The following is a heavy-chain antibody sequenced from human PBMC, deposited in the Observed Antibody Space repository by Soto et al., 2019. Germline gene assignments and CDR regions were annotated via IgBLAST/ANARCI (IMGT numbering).Heavy chain of an antibody. CDR1: GGSISSGGYY. J-gene: IGHJ4*02. CDR3: ARGLDSSGYYIDY. V-gene: IGHV4-31*11. D-gene: IGHD3-22*01. Sequence: SETLSLTCAVSGGSISSGGYYWSWIRQHPGKGLEWIGYIYYSGSTYYNPSLKSRVTISVDTSKNQFSLKLSSVTAADTAVYYCARGLDSSGYYIDYWGQGTLVTVSS. CDR2: IYYSGST.